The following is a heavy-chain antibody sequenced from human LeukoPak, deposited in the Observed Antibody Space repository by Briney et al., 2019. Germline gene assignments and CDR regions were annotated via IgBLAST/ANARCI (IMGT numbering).Heavy chain of an antibody. Sequence: GGSLRLSCAASGFTFSSYGMHWVRQAPGKGLEWASLSGSGGSTYYADSVKGRFTISRDKSKNTLYLQMNSLRAEDTAVYYCAKGPPSSSVPDYWGQGTLVTVSS. V-gene: IGHV3-23*01. J-gene: IGHJ4*02. CDR3: AKGPPSSSVPDY. CDR2: SGSGGST. D-gene: IGHD6-13*01. CDR1: GFTFSSYG.